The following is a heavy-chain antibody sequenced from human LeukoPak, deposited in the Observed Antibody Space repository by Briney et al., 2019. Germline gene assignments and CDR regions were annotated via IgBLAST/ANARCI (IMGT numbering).Heavy chain of an antibody. Sequence: SETPSLTCTVSGGSISSGGYYWSWIRQHPGKGLEWIGYIYYSGSTYYNPSLKSRVTISVDTSKNQFSLKLSSVTAADTAVYYCARVPVVVAGKYYFDYWGQGTLVTVSS. CDR1: GGSISSGGYY. CDR2: IYYSGST. D-gene: IGHD2-15*01. J-gene: IGHJ4*02. CDR3: ARVPVVVAGKYYFDY. V-gene: IGHV4-31*03.